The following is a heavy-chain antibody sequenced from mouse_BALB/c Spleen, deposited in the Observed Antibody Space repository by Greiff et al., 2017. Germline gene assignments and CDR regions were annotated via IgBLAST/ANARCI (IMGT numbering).Heavy chain of an antibody. CDR1: GYTFTSYY. CDR2: INPSNGGT. J-gene: IGHJ3*01. V-gene: IGHV1S81*02. CDR3: TRSGGNYVWFAY. D-gene: IGHD2-1*01. Sequence: QLQQSGAELVKPGASVKLSCKASGYTFTSYYMYWVKQRPGQGLEWIGEINPSNGGTNFNEKFKSKATLTVDKSSSTAYMQLSSLTSEDSAVYYCTRSGGNYVWFAYWGQGTLVTVSA.